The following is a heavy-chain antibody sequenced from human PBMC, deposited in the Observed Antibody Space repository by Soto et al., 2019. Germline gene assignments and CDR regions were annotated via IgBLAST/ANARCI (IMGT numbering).Heavy chain of an antibody. CDR3: TRSITGTTSFDY. CDR2: SRDKGNSYST. J-gene: IGHJ4*02. V-gene: IGHV3-72*01. D-gene: IGHD1-7*01. CDR1: GFIFSDYY. Sequence: EVQLVESGGGLVQPGGSLRLSCAGSGFIFSDYYIDWVRQAPGKGPEWVGRSRDKGNSYSTDYAVSVKGIFTVSRDASKTSLYLQMNSLKTEDTALYYCTRSITGTTSFDYWGQGTLVTVSS.